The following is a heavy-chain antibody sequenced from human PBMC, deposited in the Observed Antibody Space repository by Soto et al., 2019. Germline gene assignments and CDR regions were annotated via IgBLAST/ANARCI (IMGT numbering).Heavy chain of an antibody. J-gene: IGHJ4*02. D-gene: IGHD2-8*01. CDR3: ARTEWQQAFDF. V-gene: IGHV4-59*01. CDR2: IRYTGGT. CDR1: GVSTGSYF. Sequence: VQLQESGPGLVKPSETLSLTCSVSGVSTGSYFWSWIRQSPGKGLEWIGYIRYTGGTKYNPSLESRVTISVDTSTNQFFLKLSSVTAADTAVYYCARTEWQQAFDFWGQGTLVTVSS.